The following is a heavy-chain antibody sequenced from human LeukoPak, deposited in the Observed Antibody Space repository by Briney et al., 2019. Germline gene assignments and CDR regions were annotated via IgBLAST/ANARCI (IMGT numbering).Heavy chain of an antibody. Sequence: SETLSLTCAVYGGSFSGYYWSWIRQPPGKGLEWIGEINHSGSTNYNPSLKSRVTISVDTSKNQFSLTLNSVTAADTAVYYCARGELGPRLSLWGQGTLVTVSS. J-gene: IGHJ4*02. V-gene: IGHV4-34*01. D-gene: IGHD1-26*01. CDR3: ARGELGPRLSL. CDR1: GGSFSGYY. CDR2: INHSGST.